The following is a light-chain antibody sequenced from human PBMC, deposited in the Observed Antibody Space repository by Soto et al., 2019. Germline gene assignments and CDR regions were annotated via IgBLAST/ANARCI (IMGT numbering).Light chain of an antibody. CDR2: EVS. Sequence: QSVLTQPASVSGSPGQSITISCTGTSSGVGANIFVSWYQQHPGKAPKLMIYEVSDRPSGVSTRFSGAKSGNTASLTISGLQAEDEAYYYCSSYTTTTTQVVFGGGTKVTVL. J-gene: IGLJ2*01. CDR1: SSGVGANIF. V-gene: IGLV2-14*01. CDR3: SSYTTTTTQVV.